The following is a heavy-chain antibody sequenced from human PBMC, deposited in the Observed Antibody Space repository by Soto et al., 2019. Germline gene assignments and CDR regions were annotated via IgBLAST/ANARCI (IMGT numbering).Heavy chain of an antibody. V-gene: IGHV6-1*01. D-gene: IGHD6-19*01. Sequence: PSQTLSLTCAISGDSVSSSSVTWNWIRQSPSRGLEWLGRTYYRSKWYNDYAVSVKSRITINPDTSKNQFSLQLNSVTPEDTAVYYCARGGGIAVSYGMDVWGQGTTVTVSS. CDR2: TYYRSKWYN. CDR3: ARGGGIAVSYGMDV. J-gene: IGHJ6*02. CDR1: GDSVSSSSVT.